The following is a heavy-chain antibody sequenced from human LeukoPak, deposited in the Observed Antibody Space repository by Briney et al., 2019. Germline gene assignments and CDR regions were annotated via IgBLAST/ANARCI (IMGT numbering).Heavy chain of an antibody. J-gene: IGHJ3*02. CDR3: AKDRNAFDI. CDR1: GFTFSSYG. CDR2: ISYDGSNK. V-gene: IGHV3-30*18. Sequence: GGSLRLSCAASGFTFSSYGMPWVRQAPGKGLEWVAVISYDGSNKYYADSVKGRFTISRDNSKNTLYLQMNSLRAEDTAVYYCAKDRNAFDIWGQGAWVTVSS.